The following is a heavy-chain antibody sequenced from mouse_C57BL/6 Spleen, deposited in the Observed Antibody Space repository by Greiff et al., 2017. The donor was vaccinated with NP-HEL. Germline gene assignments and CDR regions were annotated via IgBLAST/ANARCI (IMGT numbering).Heavy chain of an antibody. Sequence: QVQLQQSGAELVKPGASVKISCKASGYAFSSYWMNWVKQRPGKGLEWIGQIYPGDGATNYNGKFKGKATLTANKSSSTAYMQLSSLTSEDSAVYFCARKGDYGYYYAMDYWGQGTSVTVSS. CDR2: IYPGDGAT. V-gene: IGHV1-80*01. CDR1: GYAFSSYW. D-gene: IGHD2-4*01. J-gene: IGHJ4*01. CDR3: ARKGDYGYYYAMDY.